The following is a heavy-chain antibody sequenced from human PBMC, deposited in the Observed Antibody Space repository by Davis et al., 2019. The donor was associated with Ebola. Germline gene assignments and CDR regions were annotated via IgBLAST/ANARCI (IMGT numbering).Heavy chain of an antibody. Sequence: PSETLSLTCAVYGGSLSGYYWSWIRQPPGKGLEWIGEINHSGSTNYSPSLKSRVTISVDTSKNQFSLKLSSVTAADTAVYYCVRHGASGSYNLRDSWFDPWGQGTLVTVSS. CDR1: GGSLSGYY. V-gene: IGHV4-34*01. CDR3: VRHGASGSYNLRDSWFDP. J-gene: IGHJ5*02. CDR2: INHSGST. D-gene: IGHD1-26*01.